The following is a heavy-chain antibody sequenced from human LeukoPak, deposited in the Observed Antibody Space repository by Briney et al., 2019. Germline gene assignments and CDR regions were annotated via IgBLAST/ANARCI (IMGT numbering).Heavy chain of an antibody. CDR1: GFTFGDSP. CDR2: IRGKANSYAT. CDR3: TRQRVGTSTFDY. J-gene: IGHJ4*02. D-gene: IGHD2-21*02. V-gene: IGHV3-73*01. Sequence: GGSLRLSCAASGFTFGDSPMHWVRQASGNGLEWFGRIRGKANSYATGYAASLKGRFTISRDDSKTSAYLQMNSLDTEDTAVYFCTRQRVGTSTFDYWGQGILVTVSS.